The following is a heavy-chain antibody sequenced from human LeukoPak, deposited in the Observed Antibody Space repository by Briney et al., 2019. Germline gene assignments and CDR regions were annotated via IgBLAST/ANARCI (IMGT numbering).Heavy chain of an antibody. CDR3: AKVGYFDWLLLAYYFDY. D-gene: IGHD3-9*01. CDR1: GFTFSSYA. CDR2: ISCSGGST. J-gene: IGHJ4*02. V-gene: IGHV3-23*01. Sequence: GGSLRLSCAASGFTFSSYAMSWVRQAPGKGLEWVSAISCSGGSTYYADSVKGRFTISRDNSKNTLYLQMNSLRAEDTAVYYCAKVGYFDWLLLAYYFDYWGQGTLVTVSS.